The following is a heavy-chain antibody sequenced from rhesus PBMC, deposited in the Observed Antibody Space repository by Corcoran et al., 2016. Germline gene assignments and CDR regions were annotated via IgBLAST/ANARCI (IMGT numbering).Heavy chain of an antibody. J-gene: IGHJ4*01. CDR1: GGSVSSSNW. Sequence: QVQLQESGPGLVKPSETLSLTCAVSGGSVSSSNWWSWIRQPPGKGLEWIGYIYGNSASTNYNPSLKNRVTISKDTSKNQFSLKLSSVTAADTAVYYCARDPYWGDYYSRGDYWGQGVLVTVSS. V-gene: IGHV4S18*01. D-gene: IGHD3-34*01. CDR2: IYGNSAST. CDR3: ARDPYWGDYYSRGDY.